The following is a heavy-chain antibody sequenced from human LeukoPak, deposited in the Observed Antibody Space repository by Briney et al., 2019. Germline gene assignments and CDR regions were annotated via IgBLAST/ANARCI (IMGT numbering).Heavy chain of an antibody. CDR2: INESETT. CDR3: AREARERTYYDILTGYWRVDNWFDP. V-gene: IGHV4-34*01. D-gene: IGHD3-9*01. CDR1: GGSFSGYS. Sequence: SETLSLTCAVYGGSFSGYSWSWIRQPPGEGLEWIGEINESETTNYKSSLKSRVTISVDTSKRQLSLKLTSVTAADTAVYYCAREARERTYYDILTGYWRVDNWFDPWGQGTLVTVSS. J-gene: IGHJ5*02.